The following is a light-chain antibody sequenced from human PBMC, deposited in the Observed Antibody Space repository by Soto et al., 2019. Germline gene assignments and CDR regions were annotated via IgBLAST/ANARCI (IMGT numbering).Light chain of an antibody. CDR1: SSDVGGYNF. CDR3: SSYTSSSTLI. Sequence: QSALTQPASVSGSPGQSITISCTGTSSDVGGYNFVSWYQQHPDKVPKLIIYDVSNRPSGVSNRFSGSKSGNTASLTISGIQAEDEADYYCSSYTSSSTLIFGGGTQLTVL. V-gene: IGLV2-14*03. CDR2: DVS. J-gene: IGLJ2*01.